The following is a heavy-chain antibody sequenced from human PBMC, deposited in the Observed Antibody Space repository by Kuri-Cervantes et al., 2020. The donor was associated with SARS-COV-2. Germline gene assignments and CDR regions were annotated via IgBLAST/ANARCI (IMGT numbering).Heavy chain of an antibody. CDR2: IYSGGST. CDR1: GFTVSSNY. D-gene: IGHD2-2*01. Sequence: GGSLRLSCAASGFTVSSNYMSWVRQAPGKGLEWVSVIYSGGSTYYADSVKGRFTISRDNSKNTLYLQMNSLRAEDTAVYYCAGGPWHQLPWFDPWGQGTLVTVSS. CDR3: AGGPWHQLPWFDP. J-gene: IGHJ5*02. V-gene: IGHV3-66*02.